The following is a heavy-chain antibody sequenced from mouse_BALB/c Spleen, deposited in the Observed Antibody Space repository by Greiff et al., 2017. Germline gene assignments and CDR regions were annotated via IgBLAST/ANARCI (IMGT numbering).Heavy chain of an antibody. Sequence: QVQLKESGPELVKPGASVRISCKASGYTFTSYYIHWVKQRPGQGLEWIGWIYPGNVNTKYNEKFKGKATLTADKSSSTAYMQLSSLTSEDSAVYFCARSLYRYDDLYAMDYWGQGTSVTVSS. V-gene: IGHV1S56*01. CDR1: GYTFTSYY. CDR2: IYPGNVNT. J-gene: IGHJ4*01. CDR3: ARSLYRYDDLYAMDY. D-gene: IGHD2-14*01.